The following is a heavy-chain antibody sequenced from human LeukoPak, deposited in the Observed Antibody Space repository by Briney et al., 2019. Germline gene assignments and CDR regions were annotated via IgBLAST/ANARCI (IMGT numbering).Heavy chain of an antibody. CDR2: IIPILGIA. J-gene: IGHJ4*02. Sequence: PVKVSCKASGGTFTSYAISWVRQAPGPGLEWMGRIIPILGIANYAQKFQGRVTITADKSTSTAYMELSSLRPEDTAVYYCARAPSLGYCSGGSCYLSPPEYWGQGTLVTVSS. CDR3: ARAPSLGYCSGGSCYLSPPEY. CDR1: GGTFTSYA. V-gene: IGHV1-69*04. D-gene: IGHD2-15*01.